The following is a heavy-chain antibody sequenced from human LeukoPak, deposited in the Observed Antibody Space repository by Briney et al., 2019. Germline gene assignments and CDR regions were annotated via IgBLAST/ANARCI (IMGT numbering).Heavy chain of an antibody. Sequence: ASVKVSCKASGYTFTGYYMHWVRQAPGQGLEWMGWINPNSGGTNYAQKFQGRVTMTRDTSISTAYMELSRLRSDDTAVYYCARDSASGYFDWLPIRGDYYYYMDVWGKGTTVTISS. J-gene: IGHJ6*03. CDR3: ARDSASGYFDWLPIRGDYYYYMDV. CDR2: INPNSGGT. V-gene: IGHV1-2*02. CDR1: GYTFTGYY. D-gene: IGHD3-9*01.